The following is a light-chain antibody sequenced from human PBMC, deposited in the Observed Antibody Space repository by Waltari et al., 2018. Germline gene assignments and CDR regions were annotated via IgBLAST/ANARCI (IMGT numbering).Light chain of an antibody. Sequence: DIVMTQSPLSLPVTPVEPASISCRSSQSLLHSNGYNYLDWYLQKPGQSPQLLIYLGSNRASGVPDRFSGSGSGTDFTLKISRVEAEDVGVYYCMQALQTPITFGQGTRLEIK. V-gene: IGKV2-28*01. CDR3: MQALQTPIT. CDR1: QSLLHSNGYNY. CDR2: LGS. J-gene: IGKJ5*01.